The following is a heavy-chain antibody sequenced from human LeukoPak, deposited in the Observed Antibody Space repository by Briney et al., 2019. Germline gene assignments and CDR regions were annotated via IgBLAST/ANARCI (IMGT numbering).Heavy chain of an antibody. V-gene: IGHV3-21*01. CDR1: GFTFSTYS. CDR3: ARAYSERYGLGYYYMDV. CDR2: ISSSSYI. D-gene: IGHD1-26*01. Sequence: GGSLRLSCAASGFTFSTYSMNWVRQAPGKGLEWVSSISSSSYIYYADSVKGRFTISRDNAKKSVYLQMNSLRAEDTAVYYCARAYSERYGLGYYYMDVWGKGTTVTIFS. J-gene: IGHJ6*03.